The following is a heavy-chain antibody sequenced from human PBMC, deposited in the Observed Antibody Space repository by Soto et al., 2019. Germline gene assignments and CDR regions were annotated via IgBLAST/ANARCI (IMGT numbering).Heavy chain of an antibody. V-gene: IGHV4-31*03. Sequence: PSETLSLTCTVSGGSISSGGYYWSWIRQHPGKGLEWIGYIYYSGSTYYNPSLKSRVTISVDTSKNQFSLKLSSVTAADTAVYYCARGWSPLVVVVAARRWFDPWGQGTLVTVSS. CDR2: IYYSGST. CDR1: GGSISSGGYY. J-gene: IGHJ5*02. D-gene: IGHD2-15*01. CDR3: ARGWSPLVVVVAARRWFDP.